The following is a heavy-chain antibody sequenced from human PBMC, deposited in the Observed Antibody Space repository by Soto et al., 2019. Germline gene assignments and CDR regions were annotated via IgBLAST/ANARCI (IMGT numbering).Heavy chain of an antibody. CDR2: IYYSGST. CDR1: GGSISSGGYY. Sequence: SETLSLTCTVSGGSISSGGYYWSWIRQHPGKGLEWIGYIYYSGSTYYNPSLKSRVTISVDTSKNQFSLKLSSVTAADTAVYYCARKERNWFDPWGQGTLVTVPQ. J-gene: IGHJ5*02. CDR3: ARKERNWFDP. D-gene: IGHD6-25*01. V-gene: IGHV4-31*03.